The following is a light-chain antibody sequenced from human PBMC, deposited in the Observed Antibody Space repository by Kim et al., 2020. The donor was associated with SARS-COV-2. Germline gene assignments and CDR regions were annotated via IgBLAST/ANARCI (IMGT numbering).Light chain of an antibody. J-gene: IGKJ1*01. CDR3: LKYNSAPWT. V-gene: IGKV1-27*01. Sequence: PVGDRATITCRASQDITDSLAWYQQKPGKVPKVLIYASSTLHSGVPARFSGSGSGTEFTLTISGLQTEDVATYYCLKYNSAPWTFGRGTKVDIK. CDR1: QDITDS. CDR2: ASS.